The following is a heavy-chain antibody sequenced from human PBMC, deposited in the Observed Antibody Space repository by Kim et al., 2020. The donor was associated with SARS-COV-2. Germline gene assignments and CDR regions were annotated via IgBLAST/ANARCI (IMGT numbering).Heavy chain of an antibody. J-gene: IGHJ4*02. CDR2: IAANGDT. CDR3: AKAPVVSCIGGSCYPFDY. D-gene: IGHD2-15*01. CDR1: GFVFSNYA. Sequence: GGSLRLSCAASGFVFSNYAMAWVRQAPGGGLEVVSVIAANGDTYYPDSVRGRFTISRDNSKKTLWLQMIRPGGADTAIYYCAKAPVVSCIGGSCYPFDYWGQGTLVTVSS. V-gene: IGHV3-23*01.